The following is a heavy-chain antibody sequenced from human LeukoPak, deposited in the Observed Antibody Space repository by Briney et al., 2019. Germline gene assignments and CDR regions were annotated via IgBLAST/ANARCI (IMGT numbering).Heavy chain of an antibody. CDR1: GFTFSNYW. Sequence: GGSLRLSCAASGFTFSNYWMNWVRQAPGKGLEWVANIKPDGSDKYYVDSVKGRFTISRDNDKNSLYLQMNSLRAEDTAVYYCARENFQYWAQGTLVTVSS. CDR2: IKPDGSDK. V-gene: IGHV3-7*04. CDR3: ARENFQY. J-gene: IGHJ4*02.